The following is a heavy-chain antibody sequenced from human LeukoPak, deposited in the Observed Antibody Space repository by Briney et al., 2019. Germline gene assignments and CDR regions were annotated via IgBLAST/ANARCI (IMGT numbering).Heavy chain of an antibody. V-gene: IGHV1-18*01. CDR1: RYTFTRHG. D-gene: IGHD3-16*01. Sequence: ASVKVSCKASRYTFTRHGISWVRQASGQGLEWMGWINTYSGNRQFAQKFQGRATITIDKSTNTAVMEMRSLRSDDTATYYCARDRAIGWGGMIEDYYYGMDVWGQGTTVIVSS. CDR2: INTYSGNR. J-gene: IGHJ6*02. CDR3: ARDRAIGWGGMIEDYYYGMDV.